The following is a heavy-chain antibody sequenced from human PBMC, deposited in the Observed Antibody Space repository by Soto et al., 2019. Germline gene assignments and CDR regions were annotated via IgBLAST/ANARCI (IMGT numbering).Heavy chain of an antibody. CDR3: ARGVYCSSTNCYTDYFQH. CDR1: GVSISNSSYY. V-gene: IGHV4-39*07. D-gene: IGHD2-2*02. CDR2: IYYSGIT. Sequence: SDPLSPTCTVSGVSISNSSYYWGWIRRPPGKGLEWIETIYYSGITYYNPSLKSRVTISVDTSKNQFSLKLNSVTAADTAVYYCARGVYCSSTNCYTDYFQHWGQGTLVTVSS. J-gene: IGHJ1*01.